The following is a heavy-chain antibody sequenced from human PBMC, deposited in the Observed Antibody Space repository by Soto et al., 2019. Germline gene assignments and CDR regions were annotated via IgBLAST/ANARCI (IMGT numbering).Heavy chain of an antibody. J-gene: IGHJ4*02. CDR1: GFTFSSYA. Sequence: QVQLVESGGGVVQPGRSLRLSCAASGFTFSSYAMHWVRQAPGKGLEWVAVISYDGSNKYYADSVKGRFTISRDNSKNTLYLQMNSLRAEDTGVYYCARDPGDYHSRSYYFDYWGQGPLVTVSS. V-gene: IGHV3-30-3*01. CDR3: ARDPGDYHSRSYYFDY. CDR2: ISYDGSNK. D-gene: IGHD1-26*01.